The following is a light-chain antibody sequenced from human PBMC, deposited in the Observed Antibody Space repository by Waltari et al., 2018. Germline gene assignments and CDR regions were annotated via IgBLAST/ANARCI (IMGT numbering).Light chain of an antibody. Sequence: EIEMTQSPAIMSVSPGERVTLSCRASQKISNNFAWYQQQPGQAPRLLSYGPTTRASGIPGRFRGSGSGTESTLTIDGLQSEDFAVYYCLQYNDWPPLFTFGPGTKVEIK. V-gene: IGKV3-15*01. CDR2: GPT. J-gene: IGKJ3*01. CDR1: QKISNN. CDR3: LQYNDWPPLFT.